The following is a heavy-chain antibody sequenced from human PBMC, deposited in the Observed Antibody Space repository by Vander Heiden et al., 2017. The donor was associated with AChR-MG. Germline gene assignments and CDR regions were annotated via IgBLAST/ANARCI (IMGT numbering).Heavy chain of an antibody. CDR1: GFTYSSYA. J-gene: IGHJ4*02. CDR2: ISGDLDIT. V-gene: IGHV3-23*01. Sequence: VQLLESGGAFVQPGGSLRLSCVASGFTYSSYAMSWVRQAPGKGLEWVSTISGDLDITYYADSVKGRFTISRDSSKKTLYLHMSTLRAEDTAVYYCAKGNNLAKPSYFDNWGQGTVVTVAS. D-gene: IGHD3-16*01. CDR3: AKGNNLAKPSYFDN.